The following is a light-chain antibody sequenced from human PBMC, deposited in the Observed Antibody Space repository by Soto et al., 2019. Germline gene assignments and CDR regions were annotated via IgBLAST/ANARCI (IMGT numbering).Light chain of an antibody. V-gene: IGLV1-51*01. CDR3: GTWDSSLSAGV. CDR2: ENN. CDR1: SSNIGNNY. Sequence: QSVLTQPPSVSAAPGQKVTISCSGFSSNIGNNYVSWYQQVPGTAPKLLIYENNKRPSAIPDRFSGSKSGTSATLDITGLQTGDEADYYCGTWDSSLSAGVFGGGTKLTVL. J-gene: IGLJ2*01.